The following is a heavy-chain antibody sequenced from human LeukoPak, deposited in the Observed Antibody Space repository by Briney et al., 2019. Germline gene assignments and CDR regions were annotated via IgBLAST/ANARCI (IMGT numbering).Heavy chain of an antibody. J-gene: IGHJ6*02. D-gene: IGHD4-17*01. CDR3: AKDLYDYGDSDYYGMDV. CDR2: ISNDGNNK. V-gene: IGHV3-30*18. Sequence: PGRSLRLSCAASGFILSTYGIHWVRQAPGKGLEWVAVISNDGNNKYYADSVKGRFTISRDNSKNTLFLQMNSLRPEDTAAYYCAKDLYDYGDSDYYGMDVWGQGTTVTVSS. CDR1: GFILSTYG.